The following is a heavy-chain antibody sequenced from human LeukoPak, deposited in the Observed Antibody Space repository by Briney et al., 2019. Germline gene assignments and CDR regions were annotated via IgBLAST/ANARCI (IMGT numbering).Heavy chain of an antibody. Sequence: GGSLRLSCAASGFTFSSYGMHWVRQAPGKGLEWVAVISYDGSNKYYADSVKGRFTVSRDNSKNTLYLQMNSLRAEDTAVYYCARGYDTDAFDIWGQGTMVTVSS. CDR3: ARGYDTDAFDI. CDR2: ISYDGSNK. CDR1: GFTFSSYG. J-gene: IGHJ3*02. D-gene: IGHD3-9*01. V-gene: IGHV3-30*03.